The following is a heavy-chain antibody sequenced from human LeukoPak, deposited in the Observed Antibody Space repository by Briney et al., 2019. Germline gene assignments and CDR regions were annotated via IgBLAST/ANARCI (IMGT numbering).Heavy chain of an antibody. CDR1: GYTFTGYY. CDR3: ARGYSYGHYFDY. D-gene: IGHD5-18*01. V-gene: IGHV1-2*06. Sequence: ASVKVSCKASGYTFTGYYMHWVRQAPGQGLEWMGRINPKGGGTDYAQKFQGRVTMTRDTSISTAYMELSRLRSDDTAVYYCARGYSYGHYFDYWGQGTLVTVSS. J-gene: IGHJ4*02. CDR2: INPKGGGT.